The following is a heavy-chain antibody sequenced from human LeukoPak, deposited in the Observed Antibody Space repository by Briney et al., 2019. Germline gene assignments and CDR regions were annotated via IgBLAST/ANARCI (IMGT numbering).Heavy chain of an antibody. V-gene: IGHV1-8*03. CDR3: ASGEAYYDFWSGYKAFDY. CDR2: MNPNSGNT. Sequence: ASVKVSCKASGYTFTSYDINWVRQATGQGLEWMGWMNPNSGNTGYAQKFQGRVTITRNTSISTVYMELSSLRSEDTAVYYCASGEAYYDFWSGYKAFDYWGQGTLVTVSS. J-gene: IGHJ4*02. CDR1: GYTFTSYD. D-gene: IGHD3-3*01.